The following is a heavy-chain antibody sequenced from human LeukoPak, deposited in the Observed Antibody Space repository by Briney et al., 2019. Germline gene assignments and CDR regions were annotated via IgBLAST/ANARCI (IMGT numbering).Heavy chain of an antibody. D-gene: IGHD3-22*01. J-gene: IGHJ5*02. V-gene: IGHV3-30*02. Sequence: GGSLRLSCAASGFIFTNYAMHWVRQAPGKGLEWVAFLRHDGINKYHADSVKGRFTISRDNSKNSLYLQMNGLRTDDTAMYYCAKDPSSESTNWFDPWGQGTLVTVSS. CDR3: AKDPSSESTNWFDP. CDR1: GFIFTNYA. CDR2: LRHDGINK.